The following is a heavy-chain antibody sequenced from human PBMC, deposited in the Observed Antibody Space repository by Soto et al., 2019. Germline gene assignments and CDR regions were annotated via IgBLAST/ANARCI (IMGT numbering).Heavy chain of an antibody. CDR3: ARDPVNPKFTYQNNWFDP. D-gene: IGHD2-2*01. CDR1: GGTFSSYA. CDR2: IIPIFGTA. V-gene: IGHV1-69*13. J-gene: IGHJ5*02. Sequence: SVKVSCKASGGTFSSYAISWVRQAPGQGLEWMGGIIPIFGTANYAQKFQGRATITADESTSTAYMELSSLRSEDTAVYYCARDPVNPKFTYQNNWFDPWGQGTLVTVSS.